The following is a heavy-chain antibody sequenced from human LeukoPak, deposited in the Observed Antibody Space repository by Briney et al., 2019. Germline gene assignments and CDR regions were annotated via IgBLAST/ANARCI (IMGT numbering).Heavy chain of an antibody. D-gene: IGHD1-26*01. CDR2: IIPILGIA. CDR1: GGTFSSYA. Sequence: SVKVSCKASGGTFSSYAISWVRQAPGQGLEWMGRIIPILGIANYAQKLQGRVTMTTDTSTSTAYMELRSLRSDDTAVYYCARDMRRGSYWDAGDYWGQGTLVTVSS. V-gene: IGHV1-69*04. CDR3: ARDMRRGSYWDAGDY. J-gene: IGHJ4*02.